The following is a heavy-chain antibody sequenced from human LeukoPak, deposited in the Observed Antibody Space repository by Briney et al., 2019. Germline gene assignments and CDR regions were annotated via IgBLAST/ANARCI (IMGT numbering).Heavy chain of an antibody. CDR2: IYYSGST. CDR3: ARDLMYSSGWYPHFEY. J-gene: IGHJ4*02. CDR1: GGSISSYY. Sequence: SETLSLTCTVSGGSISSYYWSWIRQPPGRGLEWIGYIYYSGSTNYNPSLKSRVTISVDTSKNQFSLKLSSVTAADTAVYYCARDLMYSSGWYPHFEYWGQGTLVTVSS. V-gene: IGHV4-59*12. D-gene: IGHD6-19*01.